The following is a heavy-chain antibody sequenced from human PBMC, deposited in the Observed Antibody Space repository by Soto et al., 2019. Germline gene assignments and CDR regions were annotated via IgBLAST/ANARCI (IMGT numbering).Heavy chain of an antibody. CDR2: INHSGST. CDR1: GGAFSGYY. J-gene: IGHJ4*02. V-gene: IGHV4-34*01. Sequence: QVQLQQWGAGLLKPSENLSLTCAVYGGAFSGYYWSWVRQPPGQGLEWIGEINHSGSTNYNPSLKSRVTISVDTSKNQFSLKLSSVTAADTAVYYCARTSRFDYWGQGTLVTVSS. CDR3: ARTSRFDY. D-gene: IGHD6-6*01.